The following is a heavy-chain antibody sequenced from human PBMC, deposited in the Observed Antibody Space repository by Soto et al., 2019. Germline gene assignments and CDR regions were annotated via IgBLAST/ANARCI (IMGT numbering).Heavy chain of an antibody. Sequence: GGSLRLSCAASRFTFSSYAMSWVRQAPGKGLELVSSISYSGGSTYYADSVKGRFTISRDNSKDTLYLQMNSLRAEDSAIYYCARKERLNLNDAWFDPWGQGTLVTVSP. CDR2: ISYSGGST. V-gene: IGHV3-23*01. CDR1: RFTFSSYA. CDR3: ARKERLNLNDAWFDP. J-gene: IGHJ5*02. D-gene: IGHD1-1*01.